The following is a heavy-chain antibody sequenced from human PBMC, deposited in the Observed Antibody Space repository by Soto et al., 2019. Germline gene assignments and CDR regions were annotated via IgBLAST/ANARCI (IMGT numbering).Heavy chain of an antibody. CDR3: ARCRLSGYLAPFDY. D-gene: IGHD3-3*01. J-gene: IGHJ4*02. CDR1: GFTFSSYS. CDR2: ISSSSSYI. Sequence: EVQLVESGGGLVKPGGSLRLSCAASGFTFSSYSMNWVRQAPGKGLEWVSSISSSSSYIYYEDSVKGRFTDSRDNAKHSLDLQMNSLRAADTAVYYCARCRLSGYLAPFDYWGQGTLVTVSS. V-gene: IGHV3-21*01.